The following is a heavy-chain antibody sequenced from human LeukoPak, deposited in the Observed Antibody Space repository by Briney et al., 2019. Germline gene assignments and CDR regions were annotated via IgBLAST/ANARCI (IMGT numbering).Heavy chain of an antibody. J-gene: IGHJ4*02. CDR3: ARDSYCSSTSCLFDY. D-gene: IGHD2-2*01. V-gene: IGHV4-38-2*02. Sequence: SETLSLTCTVSGYSISSGYYWGWIRQPPGKGLEWIGSIYHSGSAYYNPSLKSQVTISVDTSKNQFSLKLSSVTAADTAVYYCARDSYCSSTSCLFDYWGQGTLVTVSS. CDR1: GYSISSGYY. CDR2: IYHSGSA.